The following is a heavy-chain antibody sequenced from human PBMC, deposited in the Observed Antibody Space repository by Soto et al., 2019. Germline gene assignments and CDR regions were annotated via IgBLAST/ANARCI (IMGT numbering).Heavy chain of an antibody. CDR2: ISASGGST. D-gene: IGHD1-26*01. V-gene: IGHV3-23*01. CDR3: AKNLWEGYGMDV. Sequence: EVQLLESGGGLVQPGGSLRLSCAASGFTFSSYAMSWVRQAPGKGLEWVSTISASGGSTYYADSVKGRFTISRDNSKNTLYLQMVSLQAEHTPVSYIAKNLWEGYGMDVSGQGTTVTVSS. CDR1: GFTFSSYA. J-gene: IGHJ6*02.